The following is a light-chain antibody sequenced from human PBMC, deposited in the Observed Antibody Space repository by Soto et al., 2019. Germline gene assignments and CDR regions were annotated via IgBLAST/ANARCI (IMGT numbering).Light chain of an antibody. CDR3: SSYTSSSPVV. Sequence: QPASVSGSPGQSITISCTGTSGDVGGYNYVSWYQQHPGKAPKLMIYDVSNRPSGVSNRFSGSKSGNTASLTISGLQAEDEADYYCSSYTSSSPVVFGGGTKLTVL. CDR2: DVS. CDR1: SGDVGGYNY. J-gene: IGLJ2*01. V-gene: IGLV2-14*01.